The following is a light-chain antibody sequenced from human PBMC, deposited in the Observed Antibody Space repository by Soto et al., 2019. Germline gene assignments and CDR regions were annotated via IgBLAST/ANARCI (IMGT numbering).Light chain of an antibody. CDR2: GAS. Sequence: ESVLPRSPGTLSLSPGERATLSSRSRHSVSSDSACYHQQPGQAPRLLIYGASTRATATPARFSGSGSGTEFTLTINSLQSEDFAVYYCQQYNSWPRTFGQGTKVDIK. CDR3: QQYNSWPRT. CDR1: HSVSSD. V-gene: IGKV3-15*01. J-gene: IGKJ1*01.